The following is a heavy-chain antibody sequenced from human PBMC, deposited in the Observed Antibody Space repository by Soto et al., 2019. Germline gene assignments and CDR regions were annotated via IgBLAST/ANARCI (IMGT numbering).Heavy chain of an antibody. CDR3: ALPGYSSSWYFYY. CDR1: GGTFSSYA. Sequence: ASVKVSCKASGGTFSSYAISWVRQAPGQGLEWMGGIIPIFGTANYAQKFQGRVTITADESTSTAYMELSSLRSEDTAVYYCALPGYSSSWYFYYWGQGTLVTVSS. D-gene: IGHD6-13*01. V-gene: IGHV1-69*13. J-gene: IGHJ4*02. CDR2: IIPIFGTA.